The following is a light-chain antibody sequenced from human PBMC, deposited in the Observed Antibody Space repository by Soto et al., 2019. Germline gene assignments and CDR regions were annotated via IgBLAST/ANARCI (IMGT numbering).Light chain of an antibody. CDR2: KAS. CDR3: QQYENFSGT. J-gene: IGKJ1*01. CDR1: QSISNW. Sequence: DIQMTQSPSTLSASVGDRVTITCRASQSISNWLAWYQQMPGKAPKLLIYKASTSESGVPSSFSGSGSGTEFTLTISSLRPDDFATYYCQQYENFSGTLGPGTKVDIK. V-gene: IGKV1-5*03.